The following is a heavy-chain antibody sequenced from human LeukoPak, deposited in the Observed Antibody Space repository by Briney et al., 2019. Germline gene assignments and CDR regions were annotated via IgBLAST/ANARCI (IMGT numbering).Heavy chain of an antibody. V-gene: IGHV3-74*01. Sequence: GSLRLSCAASGFTFSSYWMHWVRQAPGEGLVWVALIKSDGSITSHADSVKGRFTISRDNAENTLCLQMNRLRAEDTAVYYCATLPTGTDDYWGQGTLVTVSS. CDR3: ATLPTGTDDY. CDR2: IKSDGSIT. CDR1: GFTFSSYW. J-gene: IGHJ4*02. D-gene: IGHD2-21*01.